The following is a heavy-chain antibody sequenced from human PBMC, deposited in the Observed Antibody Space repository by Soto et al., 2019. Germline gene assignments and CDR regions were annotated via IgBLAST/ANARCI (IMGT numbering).Heavy chain of an antibody. V-gene: IGHV3-33*01. CDR2: IWDDGTNK. CDR3: ARVSVLGTAEVGFDY. Sequence: QVHLVESGGDVVQPGMSLRLSCAASGFTFSSYGMHWVRQAPGKGLEWVAAIWDDGTNKYYTDSVKGRFTISRDNSQNTLYLQMNSLRGEDTAVYYCARVSVLGTAEVGFDYWGQGTLVTVSS. D-gene: IGHD3-16*01. J-gene: IGHJ4*02. CDR1: GFTFSSYG.